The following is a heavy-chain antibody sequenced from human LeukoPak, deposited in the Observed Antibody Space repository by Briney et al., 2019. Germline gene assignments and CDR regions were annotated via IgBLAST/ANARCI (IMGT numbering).Heavy chain of an antibody. CDR3: ARATNQEY. Sequence: PGGSLRLSCAASGFTFSSYHMNWVRQAPGKGLAWVSYISSSSRTIYYTDSVKGRFTISRDNAKNSLYLQMNSLRDEDTAVYYCARATNQEYWGQGTLVTVSS. CDR1: GFTFSSYH. CDR2: ISSSSRTI. V-gene: IGHV3-48*02. J-gene: IGHJ4*02. D-gene: IGHD2-8*01.